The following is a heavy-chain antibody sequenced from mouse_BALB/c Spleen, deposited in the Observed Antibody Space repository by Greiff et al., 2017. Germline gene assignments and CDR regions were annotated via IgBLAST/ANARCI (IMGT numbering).Heavy chain of an antibody. Sequence: QVQLQQSDAELVKPGASVKISCKASGYTFTDYAIHWVKQKPGQGLEWIGYISPGNGDIKYNEKFKGKATLTADKSSSTAYMQLNSLTSEDSAVYFCETIRRRDYFDYWGQGTTLTVSS. J-gene: IGHJ2*01. D-gene: IGHD1-2*01. CDR3: ETIRRRDYFDY. V-gene: IGHV1S53*02. CDR1: GYTFTDYA. CDR2: ISPGNGDI.